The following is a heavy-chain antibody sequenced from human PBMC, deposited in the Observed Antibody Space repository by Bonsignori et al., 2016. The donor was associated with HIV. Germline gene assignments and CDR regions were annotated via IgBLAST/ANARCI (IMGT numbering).Heavy chain of an antibody. J-gene: IGHJ4*02. CDR3: APRGYYSATLPGY. CDR1: GFTFSSYS. CDR2: ISSSSSYI. D-gene: IGHD3-10*01. Sequence: GGSLRLSCAASGFTFSSYSMNWVRQAPGKGLEWVSSISSSSSYIYYADSVKGRFTISRDNAKNSLYLQMNSLRAEDTAVYYCAPRGYYSATLPGYWGQGTLVTVSS. V-gene: IGHV3-21*01.